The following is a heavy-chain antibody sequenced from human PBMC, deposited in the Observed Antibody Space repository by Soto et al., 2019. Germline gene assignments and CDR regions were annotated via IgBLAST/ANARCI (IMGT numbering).Heavy chain of an antibody. CDR3: AKELQRGMDV. Sequence: QVHLVQSGAEGKQPGASVKVSCKASGYTFSVYHMHWVRQAHGQGLEWMGWVHPNSGGTNYAQSFEGRVTMTRDTSINTAYMELSRLTSDDTAVYYCAKELQRGMDVWGQGTKVTVSS. V-gene: IGHV1-2*02. CDR1: GYTFSVYH. D-gene: IGHD4-4*01. J-gene: IGHJ6*02. CDR2: VHPNSGGT.